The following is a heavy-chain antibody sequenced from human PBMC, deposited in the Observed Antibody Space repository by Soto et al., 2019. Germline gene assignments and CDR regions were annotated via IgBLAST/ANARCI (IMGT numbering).Heavy chain of an antibody. CDR3: TTDRYSRWYGMDV. CDR2: IKSKTDGGTT. Sequence: GGSLRLSCAASGFTFSNAWMNWVRQAPGKGLEWVGRIKSKTDGGTTDYAAPVKGRFTISRDDSKNTLYLQMNSLKTEDTAVYYCTTDRYSRWYGMDVWGQGTTVTVSS. D-gene: IGHD1-1*01. CDR1: GFTFSNAW. J-gene: IGHJ6*02. V-gene: IGHV3-15*07.